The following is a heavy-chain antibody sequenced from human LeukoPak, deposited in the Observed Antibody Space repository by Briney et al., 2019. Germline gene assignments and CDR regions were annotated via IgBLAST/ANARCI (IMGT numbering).Heavy chain of an antibody. Sequence: GGSLRLSCAASGFTLSSYWMHWVRQAPGKGLVWVSRINSDGSSTTYADPVKGRFTISRDNAKNTLYLQMNNLRAEDTAVYHCARGSQRGAAANYYGMDVWGQGTTVTVSS. V-gene: IGHV3-74*01. CDR3: ARGSQRGAAANYYGMDV. CDR1: GFTLSSYW. J-gene: IGHJ6*02. CDR2: INSDGSST. D-gene: IGHD2-2*01.